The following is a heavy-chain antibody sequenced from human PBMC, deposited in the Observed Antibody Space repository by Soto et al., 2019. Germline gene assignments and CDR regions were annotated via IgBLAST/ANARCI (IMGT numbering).Heavy chain of an antibody. J-gene: IGHJ4*02. D-gene: IGHD1-26*01. Sequence: ASLKVSCKASGYTFTGHYIHWVRQAPEQGPEWMGEIGPESGATRYAEKFQGRVTMTLDTSITTVYMELKNLSPDDTAVYYCGRGRSGQIVVFYWGQGTPVTVSS. CDR2: IGPESGAT. CDR1: GYTFTGHY. V-gene: IGHV1-2*02. CDR3: GRGRSGQIVVFY.